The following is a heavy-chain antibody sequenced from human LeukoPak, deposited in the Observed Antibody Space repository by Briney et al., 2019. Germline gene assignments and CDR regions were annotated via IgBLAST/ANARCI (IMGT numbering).Heavy chain of an antibody. CDR2: INTNGANT. V-gene: IGHV3-64*04. J-gene: IGHJ4*02. CDR3: AKDRSRDYADYYFDY. D-gene: IGHD4-17*01. Sequence: GGSLRLSCSASGFTFKSYAMHWVRQAPGKGLEYVSSINTNGANTYYADSVKGRFTISRDNSKNTLYLQMNSLRAEDTAVYYCAKDRSRDYADYYFDYWGQGTLVTVSS. CDR1: GFTFKSYA.